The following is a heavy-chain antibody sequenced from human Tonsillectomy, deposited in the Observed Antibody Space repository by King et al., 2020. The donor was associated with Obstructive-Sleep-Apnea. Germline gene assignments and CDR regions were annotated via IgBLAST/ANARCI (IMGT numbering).Heavy chain of an antibody. D-gene: IGHD3-22*01. Sequence: VQLQESGPGLLKPSETLSLTCTVSGYSISGGDYWGWIRQPPGKGLEWIGSIHHSGSTNYKPSLKSRVTISIDTSKNQFSLRLSSVTAADTAVYYCARDRDVYYYDTSGAKYGMDVWGQGTTVTVSS. CDR1: GYSISGGDY. J-gene: IGHJ6*02. CDR3: ARDRDVYYYDTSGAKYGMDV. V-gene: IGHV4-38-2*02. CDR2: IHHSGST.